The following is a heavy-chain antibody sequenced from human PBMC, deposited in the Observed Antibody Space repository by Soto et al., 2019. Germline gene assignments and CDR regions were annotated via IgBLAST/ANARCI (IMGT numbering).Heavy chain of an antibody. CDR2: INHSGST. CDR3: ARIRHADRWFDP. J-gene: IGHJ5*02. V-gene: IGHV4-34*01. CDR1: GGSFSGYY. D-gene: IGHD2-15*01. Sequence: PSETLSLTCAVYGGSFSGYYWSWIRQPPGKGLEWIGEINHSGSTNYNPSLKSRVTISVDTSKNQFSLKLSSVTAADTAVYYCARIRHADRWFDPWGQGTLVTVSS.